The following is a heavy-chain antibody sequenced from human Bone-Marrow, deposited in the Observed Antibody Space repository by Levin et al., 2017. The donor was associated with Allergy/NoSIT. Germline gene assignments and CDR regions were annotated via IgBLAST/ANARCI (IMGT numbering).Heavy chain of an antibody. CDR2: IYTTGNT. V-gene: IGHV4-4*07. J-gene: IGHJ5*02. D-gene: IGHD5-18*01. Sequence: PSETLSLTCTVSGASIRSDCWTWIRQSAEKGLEWLGHIYTTGNTKYNPSLKSRVSMSLDTSNNQISLKLSSVTAADTAVYYCAKEDGTWSEHSYGSGWFDPWGQGILVTVSS. CDR3: AKEDGTWSEHSYGSGWFDP. CDR1: GASIRSDC.